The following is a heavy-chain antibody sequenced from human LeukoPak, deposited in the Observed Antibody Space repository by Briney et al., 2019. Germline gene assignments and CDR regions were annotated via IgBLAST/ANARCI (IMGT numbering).Heavy chain of an antibody. CDR1: GFTFSSYS. J-gene: IGHJ3*02. CDR2: ISSSSSTI. D-gene: IGHD3-22*01. Sequence: AGGSLRLSCAASGFTFSSYSMNWVRQAPGKGLEWVSYISSSSSTIYYADSVKGRFTISRDNAKNSLYLQMNSLRAEDTAVYYCARVSYYYDSSGYLIWGQGTMVTVSS. CDR3: ARVSYYYDSSGYLI. V-gene: IGHV3-48*04.